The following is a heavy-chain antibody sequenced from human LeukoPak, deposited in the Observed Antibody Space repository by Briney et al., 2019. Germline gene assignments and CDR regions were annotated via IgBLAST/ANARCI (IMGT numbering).Heavy chain of an antibody. Sequence: GGSLRLSCAASEFTFDNYAMSWVRQAPGKGLEWVSVISGSGYYSYYADSVKGRFTVSRDNAKNSLSLQMHSLRAEDTAVYYCVRDNPRCCGVVPVNIDDFWGQGTLVTVSS. CDR1: EFTFDNYA. CDR2: ISGSGYYS. D-gene: IGHD2-15*01. CDR3: VRDNPRCCGVVPVNIDDF. J-gene: IGHJ4*02. V-gene: IGHV3-23*01.